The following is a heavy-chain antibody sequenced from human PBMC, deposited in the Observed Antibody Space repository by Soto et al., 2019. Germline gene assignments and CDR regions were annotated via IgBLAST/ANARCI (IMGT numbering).Heavy chain of an antibody. CDR2: TSYDGSNK. V-gene: IGHV3-30*19. CDR3: ARWGTTGGLDV. CDR1: GFTFRSYV. J-gene: IGHJ1*01. D-gene: IGHD3-16*01. Sequence: QVQLVESGGGVVQPGTSLRVSCVGSGFTFRSYVIHWVRQAPGKGLEWVALTSYDGSNKYYGDSVRGRFTNSRDNSRNTVDLQMDSLSLEDTALYYCARWGTTGGLDVWGQGTLVSVSS.